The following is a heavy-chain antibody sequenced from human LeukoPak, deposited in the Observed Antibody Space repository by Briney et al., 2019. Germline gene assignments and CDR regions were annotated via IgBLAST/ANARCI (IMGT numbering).Heavy chain of an antibody. D-gene: IGHD6-19*01. V-gene: IGHV3-23*01. CDR1: GFTFRNYA. CDR3: AKTTAGNSSGRYPGWPVDY. Sequence: GGSLRLSCAASGFTFRNYAIYWVRQAPGKGLEWVSGISGIGGDTYFADAVKGRFTISRDHSKNTVFLQMARLRAEDTAVYYCAKTTAGNSSGRYPGWPVDYWGQGTMVTVSS. CDR2: ISGIGGDT. J-gene: IGHJ4*02.